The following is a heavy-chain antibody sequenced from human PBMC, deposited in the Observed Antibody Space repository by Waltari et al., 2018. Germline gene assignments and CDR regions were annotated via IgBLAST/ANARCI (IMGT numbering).Heavy chain of an antibody. Sequence: EVQLVESGGGLVQPGRSLRLSCAASGFTFDDYAMHWVRQAPGKGLEWVSGISWNSGSIGYADSVKGRFTISRDNAKNSLYLQMNSLRAEDMALYYCAKGGRFWAAAGSNWFDPWGQGTLVTVSS. J-gene: IGHJ5*02. CDR2: ISWNSGSI. D-gene: IGHD6-13*01. CDR1: GFTFDDYA. CDR3: AKGGRFWAAAGSNWFDP. V-gene: IGHV3-9*03.